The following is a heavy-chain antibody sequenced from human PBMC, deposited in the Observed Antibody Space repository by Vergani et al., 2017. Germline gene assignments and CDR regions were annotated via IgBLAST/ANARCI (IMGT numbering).Heavy chain of an antibody. CDR1: CGSISSYY. J-gene: IGHJ3*02. CDR3: ARNPYCGGDCYSDAVDI. D-gene: IGHD2-21*02. CDR2: IYYSGST. Sequence: QVQLQESGPGLVKPSETLSLTCTVSCGSISSYYWSWIRQPPGKGLEWIGYIYYSGSTNYNPSLKSRVTISVDTSKNQFSLKLSSVTAADTAVYYCARNPYCGGDCYSDAVDIWGQGTMVTVSS. V-gene: IGHV4-59*01.